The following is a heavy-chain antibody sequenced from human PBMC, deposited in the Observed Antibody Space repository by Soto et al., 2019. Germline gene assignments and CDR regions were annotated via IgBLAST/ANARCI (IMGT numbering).Heavy chain of an antibody. CDR1: GFTISTYA. J-gene: IGHJ3*01. CDR2: INGNGDRA. CDR3: AVRSDAFDV. Sequence: AGSLRLSCAASGFTISTYAMSWVRQAPGKGLEWVSAINGNGDRAYYAESVKGRFTISRDNSKNTVYLQMNSLRAEDTAVYYCAVRSDAFDVWGQGTMVTVSS. V-gene: IGHV3-23*01.